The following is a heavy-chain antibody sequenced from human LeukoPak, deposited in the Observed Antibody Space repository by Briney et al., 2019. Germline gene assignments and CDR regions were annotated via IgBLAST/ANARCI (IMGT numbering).Heavy chain of an antibody. J-gene: IGHJ4*02. V-gene: IGHV3-23*01. CDR3: AKESYDSSGLIDY. D-gene: IGHD3-22*01. CDR2: ISGSGGST. CDR1: GFTFSNYA. Sequence: GGSLRLSCAASGFTFSNYAMSRVRQAPGKGLEWGSGISGSGGSTYYADSVKGRFTISRDNSKNTLYLQMNSLRAEDTAVYYCAKESYDSSGLIDYWGQGTLVTVSS.